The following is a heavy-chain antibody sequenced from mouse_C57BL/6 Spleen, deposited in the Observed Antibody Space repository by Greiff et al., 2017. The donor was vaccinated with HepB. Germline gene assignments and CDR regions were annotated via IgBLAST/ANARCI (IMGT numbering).Heavy chain of an antibody. D-gene: IGHD3-2*02. CDR1: GYTFTDYN. J-gene: IGHJ2*01. Sequence: VHVKQSGPELVKPGASVKMSCKASGYTFTDYNMHWVKQSHGKSLEWIGYINPNNGGTSYNQKFKGKATLTVNKSSSTAYMELRSLTSEDSAVYYCARMRGQLRSFDYWGQGTTLTVSS. CDR2: INPNNGGT. V-gene: IGHV1-22*01. CDR3: ARMRGQLRSFDY.